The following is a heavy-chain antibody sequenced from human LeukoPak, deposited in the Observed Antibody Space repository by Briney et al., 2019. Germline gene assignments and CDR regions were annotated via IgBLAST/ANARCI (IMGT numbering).Heavy chain of an antibody. D-gene: IGHD3-10*01. J-gene: IGHJ3*02. V-gene: IGHV1-2*02. CDR3: ARDRKAWFGGLSPGAFDI. CDR1: GYTFTGYY. CDR2: INPNSGGT. Sequence: ASVKVSCKASGYTFTGYYMHWVRQAPGQGLEWMGWINPNSGGTNYAQKFQGRVTMTRDTSISTACMELRSLRSDDTAVYYCARDRKAWFGGLSPGAFDIWGQGTMVTVSS.